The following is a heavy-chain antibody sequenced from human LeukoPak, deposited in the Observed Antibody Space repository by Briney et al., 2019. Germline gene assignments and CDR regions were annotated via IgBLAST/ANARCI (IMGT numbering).Heavy chain of an antibody. D-gene: IGHD3-22*01. CDR3: ARDSYDSSASFDY. J-gene: IGHJ4*02. CDR2: ISYDGSNK. CDR1: GFTFSSYA. V-gene: IGHV3-30*14. Sequence: GGSLRLSCAASGFTFSSYAMHWVRQAPGKGLEWVAVISYDGSNKYYADSVKGRFTISRDNSKNTLYLQMNSLRAEDTAVYYCARDSYDSSASFDYWGQGTLVTVSS.